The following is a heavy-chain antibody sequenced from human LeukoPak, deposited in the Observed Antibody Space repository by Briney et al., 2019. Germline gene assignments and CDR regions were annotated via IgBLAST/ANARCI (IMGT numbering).Heavy chain of an antibody. CDR1: GYTFTGYH. V-gene: IGHV1-2*02. CDR3: ARGDYGDYHDAFDV. Sequence: ASVKVSCKASGYTFTGYHMHWVRQAPGQGLEWVGWINPNSGGTNYAQKFQGRVTMTRDTSITTAYMELSSLRSDDTAVFYRARGDYGDYHDAFDVWGQGTVVTVSS. CDR2: INPNSGGT. J-gene: IGHJ3*01. D-gene: IGHD4-17*01.